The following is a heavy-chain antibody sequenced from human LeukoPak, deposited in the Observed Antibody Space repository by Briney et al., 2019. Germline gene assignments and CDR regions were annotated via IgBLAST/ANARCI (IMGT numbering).Heavy chain of an antibody. J-gene: IGHJ5*02. CDR1: GFTFSSYA. CDR2: INTRADET. D-gene: IGHD1-14*01. Sequence: GGSLRLSCAASGFTFSSYAMSWVRQAPGKGLEWVSTINTRADETHYADSVRGRFTISRDNSKNTLYLQMDSLRAEDTALYYCAKGSGINHYHWIDPWGQGTLVTVSS. V-gene: IGHV3-23*01. CDR3: AKGSGINHYHWIDP.